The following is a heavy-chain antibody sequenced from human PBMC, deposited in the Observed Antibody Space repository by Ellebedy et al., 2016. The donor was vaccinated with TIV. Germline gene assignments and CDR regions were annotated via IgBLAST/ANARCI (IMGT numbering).Heavy chain of an antibody. V-gene: IGHV1-46*04. CDR2: INPSGGST. Sequence: AASVKVSCKASGYTFTSYYMHWVRQAPGQGLEWMGIINPSGGSTSYAQKLQGRVTMTRDTSTSTVYMELSSLRSEDTAVYYCARGIVPGYYGSGSYGYWGQGTLVTVSS. CDR3: ARGIVPGYYGSGSYGY. CDR1: GYTFTSYY. J-gene: IGHJ4*02. D-gene: IGHD3-10*01.